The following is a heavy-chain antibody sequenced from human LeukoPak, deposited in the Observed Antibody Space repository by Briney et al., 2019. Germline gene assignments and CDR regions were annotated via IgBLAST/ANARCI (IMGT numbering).Heavy chain of an antibody. D-gene: IGHD1-26*01. V-gene: IGHV3-64D*09. J-gene: IGHJ4*02. Sequence: GESLRLSCSASGFTFSSSAMHWVRQAPGKGLEYVSGINDNGRATHYGDSLKGRFTISRDNSKNTLYLQMSTLTTEDTAIYYCVNDVSGSYTFDYWGQGTLVTVSS. CDR1: GFTFSSSA. CDR2: INDNGRAT. CDR3: VNDVSGSYTFDY.